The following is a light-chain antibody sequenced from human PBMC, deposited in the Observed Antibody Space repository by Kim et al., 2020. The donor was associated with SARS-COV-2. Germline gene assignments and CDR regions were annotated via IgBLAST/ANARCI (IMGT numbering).Light chain of an antibody. V-gene: IGKV3-20*01. CDR3: QQYDSSPIT. J-gene: IGKJ5*01. CDR2: GAS. CDR1: QSVSSSY. Sequence: SPGERATLSCRASQSVSSSYLAWYQQKAGQAPRLLIYGASSRVTGIPDRFSGSGSGTDFILTISRLEPEDFAVYYCQQYDSSPITFGQGTRLEIK.